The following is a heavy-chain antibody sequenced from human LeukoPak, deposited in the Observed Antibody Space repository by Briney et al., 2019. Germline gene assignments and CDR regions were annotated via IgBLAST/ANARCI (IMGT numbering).Heavy chain of an antibody. CDR1: GFTFSNYW. V-gene: IGHV3-7*03. CDR2: VKQDGSTK. Sequence: PGGSLRLSCAAPGFTFSNYWMSWVRQAPGKGLEWVANVKQDGSTKYYVDSVKGRFTISRDNAKNSLYLQVNSLRAEDTAVYYCARIGYSSSSFDYWGQGTLVIVSS. CDR3: ARIGYSSSSFDY. J-gene: IGHJ4*02. D-gene: IGHD6-6*01.